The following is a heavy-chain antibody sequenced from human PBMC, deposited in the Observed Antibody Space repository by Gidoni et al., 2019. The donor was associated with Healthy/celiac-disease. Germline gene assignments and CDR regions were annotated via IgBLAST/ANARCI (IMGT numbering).Heavy chain of an antibody. J-gene: IGHJ4*02. CDR1: GGSISSSSYY. V-gene: IGHV4-39*01. CDR2: FYYSGST. Sequence: QLQLQESLPGLVKPSEPLSLTCTVSGGSISSSSYYWGWIRLPPGKGLEWIGSFYYSGSTYYNPSLKSRVTIAVDTSKNQFYLKLSSVTATDTDVYYCAIRGATVNTYYYWGQGTLVTVSS. CDR3: AIRGATVNTYYY. D-gene: IGHD4-17*01.